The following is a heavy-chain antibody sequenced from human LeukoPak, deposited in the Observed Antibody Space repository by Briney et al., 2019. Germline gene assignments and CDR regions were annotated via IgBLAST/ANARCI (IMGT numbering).Heavy chain of an antibody. Sequence: GGSLRLSCAASGFTFSSYSMNWVGQAPGKRVEWVSSISSSSSYRYYADSVKGRFTISRDNAKNSLYLQMNSLRAEDTAVYYCASRIAAAGTMTYYYYYGMDVWGQGTTVTVSS. CDR1: GFTFSSYS. CDR3: ASRIAAAGTMTYYYYYGMDV. J-gene: IGHJ6*02. CDR2: ISSSSSYR. D-gene: IGHD6-13*01. V-gene: IGHV3-21*01.